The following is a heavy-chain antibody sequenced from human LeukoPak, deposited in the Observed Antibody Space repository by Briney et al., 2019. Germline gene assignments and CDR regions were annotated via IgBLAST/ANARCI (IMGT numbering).Heavy chain of an antibody. CDR1: GFNFSDYY. Sequence: GGSLRLSCVGSGFNFSDYYMSWIRQAPGKGLEWISYISPNDVNRYYVDAVKGRFTVSRDNAKNSLFLQMKSLRVEDTAVYYCAGSGSPGDYWGQGTLVTVSS. CDR3: AGSGSPGDY. V-gene: IGHV3-11*01. J-gene: IGHJ4*02. CDR2: ISPNDVNR. D-gene: IGHD3-10*01.